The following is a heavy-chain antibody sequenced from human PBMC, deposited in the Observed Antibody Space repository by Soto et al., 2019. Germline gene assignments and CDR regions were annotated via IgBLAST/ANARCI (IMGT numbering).Heavy chain of an antibody. CDR1: GFTFSSYW. CDR3: ARGPPYYDSSGYFPDY. V-gene: IGHV3-74*01. D-gene: IGHD3-22*01. Sequence: EVQLVESGGGLVQPGGSLRLSCAASGFTFSSYWMHWVRQAPGKGLVWVSRINSDGSRISYADSVKGRFTISRDNAKNTLYLQMNSLRAEDTAVYYCARGPPYYDSSGYFPDYWGQGTLVTVSS. J-gene: IGHJ4*02. CDR2: INSDGSRI.